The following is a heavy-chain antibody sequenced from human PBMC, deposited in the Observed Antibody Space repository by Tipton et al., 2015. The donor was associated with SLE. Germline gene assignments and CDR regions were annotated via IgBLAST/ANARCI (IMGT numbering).Heavy chain of an antibody. CDR2: IYHSVST. Sequence: TLSLTCTVSGGSISSYYWGWIRQPPGKGLVWIGSIYHSVSTYYNPSLKSRVTISVDTSKNQFSLKLSSVTAADTAVYYCARSELRPYSSSWYEFDYWGQGTLVTVSS. CDR3: ARSELRPYSSSWYEFDY. CDR1: GGSISSYY. D-gene: IGHD6-13*01. J-gene: IGHJ4*02. V-gene: IGHV4-38-2*02.